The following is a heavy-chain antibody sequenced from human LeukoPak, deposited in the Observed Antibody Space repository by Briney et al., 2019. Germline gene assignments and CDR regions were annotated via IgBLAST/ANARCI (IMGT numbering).Heavy chain of an antibody. J-gene: IGHJ4*02. V-gene: IGHV3-23*01. CDR3: ARNENSGWGYFDY. Sequence: GGSLRLSCAASRFTFNSYAMSWVRLAPGKGLEWVSVIGGSTGITFYVGSVKGRFTISRDNSKDTLYLQMNSLRAEDTAVYYCARNENSGWGYFDYWGQGTLVTVSS. D-gene: IGHD5-12*01. CDR1: RFTFNSYA. CDR2: IGGSTGIT.